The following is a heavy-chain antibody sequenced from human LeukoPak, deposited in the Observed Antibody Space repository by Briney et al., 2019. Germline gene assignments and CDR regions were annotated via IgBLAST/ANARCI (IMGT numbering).Heavy chain of an antibody. CDR3: AREVITMVRGVITFTGFDY. J-gene: IGHJ4*02. CDR1: GGSISTYY. V-gene: IGHV4-4*07. Sequence: SETLSLTCTVSGGSISTYYWGWIRQPAGKGLEWIGHISTSGSTNYNPSLKSRVTMSVDTSKNQFSLRLRSVTAADTAVYYCAREVITMVRGVITFTGFDYWGQGTLVTVSS. CDR2: ISTSGST. D-gene: IGHD3-10*01.